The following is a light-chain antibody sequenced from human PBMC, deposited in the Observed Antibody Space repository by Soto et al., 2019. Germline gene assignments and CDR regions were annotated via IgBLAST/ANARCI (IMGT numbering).Light chain of an antibody. Sequence: EIIMTQSPATLSVSPGEGATLSCRASQGIGSTLAWYHHKPGQTPRLLIYDTSTRATGVPDRFSGGGSGTDFTLTISRLEPEDFAVYYCQHFVNSLTWTFGQGTKVDIK. CDR3: QHFVNSLTWT. CDR1: QGIGST. J-gene: IGKJ1*01. V-gene: IGKV3-15*01. CDR2: DTS.